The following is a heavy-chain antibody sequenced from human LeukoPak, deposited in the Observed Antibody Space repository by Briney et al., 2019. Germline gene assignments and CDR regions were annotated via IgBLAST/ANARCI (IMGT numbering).Heavy chain of an antibody. CDR1: GFTFRNSA. D-gene: IGHD4-11*01. CDR2: ISASGVTT. Sequence: GGSLRLSCAASGFTFRNSAMSWVRQAPGKGLEWVSAISASGVTTHYADSVKGRFTISRDNSKNTLYLQMSSLRAEDAAIYYCAKDSRGNYVAWLDPWGQGTLVSVSS. J-gene: IGHJ5*02. CDR3: AKDSRGNYVAWLDP. V-gene: IGHV3-23*01.